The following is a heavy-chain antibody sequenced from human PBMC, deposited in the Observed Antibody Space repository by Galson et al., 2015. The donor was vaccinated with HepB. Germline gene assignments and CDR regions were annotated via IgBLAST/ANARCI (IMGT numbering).Heavy chain of an antibody. CDR1: GGSISSYY. D-gene: IGHD3-10*01. V-gene: IGHV4-59*01. CDR2: IYYSGST. CDR3: ARGSITMVRGVISPPVLTGGTPYYFDY. J-gene: IGHJ4*02. Sequence: LSLTCTVSGGSISSYYWSWIRQPPGKGLEWIRYIYYSGSTNYNPSLKSRVTISVDTSKNQFSLKLSSVTAADTAVYYCARGSITMVRGVISPPVLTGGTPYYFDYWGQGTLATVSS.